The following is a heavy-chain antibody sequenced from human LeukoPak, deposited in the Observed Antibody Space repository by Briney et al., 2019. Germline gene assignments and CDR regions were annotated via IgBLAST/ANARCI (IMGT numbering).Heavy chain of an antibody. D-gene: IGHD3-16*01. CDR1: GFTFSDSW. Sequence: GGSLRLSCAASGFTFSDSWMSWVCQAPGKGLEWVANMNQDGGEKDYVDSVKGRFTISRDNARNTLYLQMGSLRAEDTAVYYCATYTHWVAGDVWGQGTTVTVSS. V-gene: IGHV3-7*01. CDR2: MNQDGGEK. CDR3: ATYTHWVAGDV. J-gene: IGHJ6*02.